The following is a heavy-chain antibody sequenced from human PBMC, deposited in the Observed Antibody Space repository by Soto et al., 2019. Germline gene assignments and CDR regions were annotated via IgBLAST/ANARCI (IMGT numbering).Heavy chain of an antibody. Sequence: GGSLRLSCAASGFTFSSYAMSWVRQAPGKGLEWVSAISGSGGSTYYADSVKGRFTISRDNSKNTLYLQMNSLRAEDRAVYYCAKIVLLLERPAYCSSTSCYEDAFDIWGQGTMVTVSS. D-gene: IGHD2-2*01. CDR1: GFTFSSYA. CDR3: AKIVLLLERPAYCSSTSCYEDAFDI. J-gene: IGHJ3*02. V-gene: IGHV3-23*01. CDR2: ISGSGGST.